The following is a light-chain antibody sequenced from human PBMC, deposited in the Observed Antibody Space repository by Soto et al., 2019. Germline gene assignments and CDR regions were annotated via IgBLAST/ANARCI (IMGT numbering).Light chain of an antibody. CDR3: SSYTASSARV. CDR1: NSDLGAYDY. CDR2: EVF. J-gene: IGLJ1*01. Sequence: SALTQPASVSGSPGQSITISCTGTNSDLGAYDYVSWYQQHPGKAPRLLIYEVFNRPSGVSDRFSGSKSANTASLTISGLQADDEADYYCSSYTASSARVFGPGTKLTVL. V-gene: IGLV2-14*01.